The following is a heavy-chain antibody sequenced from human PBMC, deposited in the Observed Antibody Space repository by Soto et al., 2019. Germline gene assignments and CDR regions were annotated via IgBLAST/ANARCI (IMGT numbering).Heavy chain of an antibody. CDR3: AIDFWSGYYIRYFDY. J-gene: IGHJ4*02. V-gene: IGHV1-18*01. CDR1: GYTFSDYG. CDR2: IGPYNDNT. Sequence: QVPLVQSGGEVKKPGASVKVSCKASGYTFSDYGISWVRQAPGQGLEWMGWIGPYNDNTNYAQRFQGRVTMTRDTSTTTAYMELRGLRSDDTAVYYCAIDFWSGYYIRYFDYWGQGTLVIVSS. D-gene: IGHD3-3*01.